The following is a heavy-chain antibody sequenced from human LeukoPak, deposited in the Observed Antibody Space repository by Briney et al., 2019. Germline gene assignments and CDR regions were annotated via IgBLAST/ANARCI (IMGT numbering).Heavy chain of an antibody. CDR2: IIPILGIA. CDR1: GGTFSSYA. Sequence: SVKVSCKASGGTFSSYAISWVRQAPGQGLEWMGRIIPILGIANYAQKFQGRVTITADKSTSTAYMELSSLRSEDTAVYYCASHDSSGYYIDYWGQGTLVTVSS. V-gene: IGHV1-69*04. CDR3: ASHDSSGYYIDY. J-gene: IGHJ4*02. D-gene: IGHD3-22*01.